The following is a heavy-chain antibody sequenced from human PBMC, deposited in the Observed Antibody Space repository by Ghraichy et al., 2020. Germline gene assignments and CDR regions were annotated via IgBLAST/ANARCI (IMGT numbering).Heavy chain of an antibody. Sequence: GGSLRLSCAASGFTFSDYYMTWIRQAPGKGLEWVSSISSSSSSTIYYADSVKGRFTISRDNAKNSLLYLQMNSLRAEDTAVYYCARDASVYDIWNYGLSYWGQGTLVTVSS. V-gene: IGHV3-11*01. J-gene: IGHJ4*02. CDR1: GFTFSDYY. CDR3: ARDASVYDIWNYGLSY. CDR2: ISSSSSSTI. D-gene: IGHD1-7*01.